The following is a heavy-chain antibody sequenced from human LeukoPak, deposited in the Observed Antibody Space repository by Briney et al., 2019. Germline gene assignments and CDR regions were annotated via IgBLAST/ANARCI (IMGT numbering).Heavy chain of an antibody. J-gene: IGHJ4*02. V-gene: IGHV3-30-3*01. CDR1: GFTFSSYA. Sequence: GRSLRLSCAASGFTFSSYAMHWVRQAPGKGLEWVAVISYDGSNKYYADSVKGRFTISRDNSKNTLYLQMNSQRAEDTAVYYCARGVGGSGSYYPFDYWGEGTLVTVS. D-gene: IGHD3-10*01. CDR3: ARGVGGSGSYYPFDY. CDR2: ISYDGSNK.